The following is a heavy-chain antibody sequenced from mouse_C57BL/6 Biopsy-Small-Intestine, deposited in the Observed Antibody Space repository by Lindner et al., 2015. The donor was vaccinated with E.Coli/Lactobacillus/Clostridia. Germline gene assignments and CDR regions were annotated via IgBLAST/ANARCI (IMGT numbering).Heavy chain of an antibody. J-gene: IGHJ4*01. V-gene: IGHV1-22*01. CDR3: VREGAMDY. Sequence: VQLQESGPEVVKPGASVKMSCKASGNTFTDYNMHWVKQSHGKSLEWIGYINPNNGDTTYNQKFRGKATLTVNKSSSTAYMELRSLTSEDSAVYYCVREGAMDYWGQGTSVTVSP. CDR2: INPNNGDT. CDR1: GNTFTDYN.